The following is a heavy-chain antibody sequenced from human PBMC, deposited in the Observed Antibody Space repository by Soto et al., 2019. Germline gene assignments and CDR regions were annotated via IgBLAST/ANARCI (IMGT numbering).Heavy chain of an antibody. Sequence: PSETLSLTCTVSGGSISSSSYYWGWIRQPPGKGLEWIGEVHHSGSTNYNPSLKSRVTISVDKSKNQFSLKLNSVTAADTAMYYCARRDYYDSTGYYTYWGQGALVTVSS. CDR1: GGSISSSSYY. CDR3: ARRDYYDSTGYYTY. CDR2: VHHSGST. J-gene: IGHJ4*02. D-gene: IGHD3-22*01. V-gene: IGHV4-39*07.